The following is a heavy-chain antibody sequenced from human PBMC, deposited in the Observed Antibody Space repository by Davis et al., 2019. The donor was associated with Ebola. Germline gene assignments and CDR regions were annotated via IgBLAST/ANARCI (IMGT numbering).Heavy chain of an antibody. CDR1: GGSFSGYY. D-gene: IGHD3-3*01. V-gene: IGHV4-34*01. Sequence: MPSETLSLTCAVYGGSFSGYYWSWIRQPPGTGLEWIGEINHSGSTNYNPSLKSRVTISVDTSKNQFSLKLSFVTSADTAVYYCARGGVRLRFGIIDYWGQGTLVTVSS. CDR2: INHSGST. CDR3: ARGGVRLRFGIIDY. J-gene: IGHJ4*02.